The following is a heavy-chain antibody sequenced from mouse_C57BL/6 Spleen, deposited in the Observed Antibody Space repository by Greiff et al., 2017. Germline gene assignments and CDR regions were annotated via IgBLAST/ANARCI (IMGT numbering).Heavy chain of an antibody. CDR1: GYTFTSYW. J-gene: IGHJ2*01. V-gene: IGHV1-69*01. D-gene: IGHD2-1*01. CDR3: ASGDGNYDFDY. CDR2: IDPSDSYT. Sequence: QVQLQQPGAELVMPGASVKLSCKASGYTFTSYWMHWVKQRPGQGLEWIGKIDPSDSYTNYNQKFKGKSTLTVDKSSSTAYMQLSSLTSEDSSVYDCASGDGNYDFDYWGQGTTLTVSS.